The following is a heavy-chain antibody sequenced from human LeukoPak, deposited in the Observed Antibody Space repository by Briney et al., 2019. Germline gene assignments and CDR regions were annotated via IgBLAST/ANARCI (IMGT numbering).Heavy chain of an antibody. J-gene: IGHJ5*02. Sequence: GESLKISYKGSGYSFTSYWIGWVRQMPGKGLEWMGIIYPGDSDTRYSPSFQGQVTISADKSISTAYLQWSSLKASDTAMYYCARTSNGDFAYNWFDPWGQGTLVAVSS. CDR1: GYSFTSYW. CDR2: IYPGDSDT. V-gene: IGHV5-51*01. D-gene: IGHD4-17*01. CDR3: ARTSNGDFAYNWFDP.